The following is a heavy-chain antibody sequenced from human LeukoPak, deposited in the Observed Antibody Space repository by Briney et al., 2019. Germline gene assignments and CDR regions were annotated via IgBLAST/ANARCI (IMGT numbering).Heavy chain of an antibody. D-gene: IGHD6-19*01. J-gene: IGHJ4*02. CDR2: INPSGGST. Sequence: ASVKVSCKASGYTFTSYYMHWVRQAPGQGLEWMGIINPSGGSTSYAQKFQGRVTMTRDMSTSTVYMELSRLRSDDTAVYYCARDLFGMDSSGWYVGGDYWGQGTLVTVSS. CDR3: ARDLFGMDSSGWYVGGDY. CDR1: GYTFTSYY. V-gene: IGHV1-46*01.